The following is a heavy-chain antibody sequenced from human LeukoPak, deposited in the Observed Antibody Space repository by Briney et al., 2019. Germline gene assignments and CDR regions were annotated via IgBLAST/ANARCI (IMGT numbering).Heavy chain of an antibody. J-gene: IGHJ4*02. CDR1: GFTISSYA. V-gene: IGHV3-23*01. Sequence: PGGSLRLSCAASGFTISSYAMGWVRQAPGKGLGWVSAISVSGGRTYYANSVTGRLTISRDNSQNPPCLQMNSLRAEDTAVYYCAKASSTPWCSSTSCPLFWGQGTLVTVSS. CDR2: ISVSGGRT. D-gene: IGHD2-2*01. CDR3: AKASSTPWCSSTSCPLF.